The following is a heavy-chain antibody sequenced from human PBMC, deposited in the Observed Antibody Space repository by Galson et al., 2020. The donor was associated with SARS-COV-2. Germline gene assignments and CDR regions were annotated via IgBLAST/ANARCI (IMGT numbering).Heavy chain of an antibody. CDR3: ARRKEYNDYMDV. CDR2: ITYSAST. V-gene: IGHV4-39*01. J-gene: IGHJ6*03. CDR1: GDSISTSSYY. Sequence: SETLSLTVTVSGDSISTSSYYWGWIRQPPGQGLEWIATITYSASTYYNPSLKSRVVISVDKSKNQFSLRRSSVTAADTAVYYCARRKEYNDYMDVWGKGAAVIISS.